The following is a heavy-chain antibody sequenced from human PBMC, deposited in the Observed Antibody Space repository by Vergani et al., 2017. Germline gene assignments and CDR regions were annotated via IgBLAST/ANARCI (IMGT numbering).Heavy chain of an antibody. D-gene: IGHD6-19*01. Sequence: QLQLQESGPGLVKPSATLSLTCSVSGASIRSSNYYWGWIRQPPGKRLEWIASIYYSGSTYDNPSLKSRVTVSVDTSKNPFSLKLSSVTAADTAVYFCARHSTVEWLVKLGWFDPWGQEILVTVSS. V-gene: IGHV4-39*01. CDR3: ARHSTVEWLVKLGWFDP. CDR2: IYYSGST. J-gene: IGHJ5*02. CDR1: GASIRSSNYY.